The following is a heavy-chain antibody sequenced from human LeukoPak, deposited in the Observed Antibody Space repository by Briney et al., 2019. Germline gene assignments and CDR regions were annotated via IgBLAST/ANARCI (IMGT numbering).Heavy chain of an antibody. Sequence: PGGSLRLSCAASGFTFSSYGMHWVRQAPGKGLEWMAVISYDGSNICYADSVKGRFTISRDNSKNTLYLQMNSLRVEDTAVYYCAKDLRSRWSLDYWGQGTLVTVSS. CDR2: ISYDGSNI. CDR1: GFTFSSYG. D-gene: IGHD6-13*01. J-gene: IGHJ4*02. V-gene: IGHV3-30*18. CDR3: AKDLRSRWSLDY.